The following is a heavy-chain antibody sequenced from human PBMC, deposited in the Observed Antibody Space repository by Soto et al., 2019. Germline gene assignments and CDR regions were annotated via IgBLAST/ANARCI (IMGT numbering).Heavy chain of an antibody. V-gene: IGHV3-15*07. CDR1: GFTFSNAW. CDR2: IKSKTDGGKT. CDR3: TNTSPLLFNQWLALEGWFDP. Sequence: EVQLVESGGGLVKPGGSLRLSCAASGFTFSNAWMNWVRQAPGKGLEWVGRIKSKTDGGKTDYAAPVKGRFTISRDDSKNTLYLQMNSLKTEDTAVYYCTNTSPLLFNQWLALEGWFDPWGQGTLVTVSS. D-gene: IGHD6-19*01. J-gene: IGHJ5*02.